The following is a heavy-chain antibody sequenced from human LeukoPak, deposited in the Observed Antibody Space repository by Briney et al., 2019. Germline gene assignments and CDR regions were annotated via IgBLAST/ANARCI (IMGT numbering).Heavy chain of an antibody. CDR2: IYTSGST. J-gene: IGHJ4*02. D-gene: IGHD1-1*01. CDR1: DGSISNYY. CDR3: AGTQGAGYFDY. Sequence: SETLSLTCTVSDGSISNYYWNWLRQPPGKGLEWIGYIYTSGSTNYNPSLKSRATISVDTSENQFSLKLSSVTAADTAVYYCAGTQGAGYFDYWGQGTPVTVSS. V-gene: IGHV4-4*09.